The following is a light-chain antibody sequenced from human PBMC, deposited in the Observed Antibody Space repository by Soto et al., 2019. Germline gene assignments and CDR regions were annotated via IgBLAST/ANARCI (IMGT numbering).Light chain of an antibody. CDR2: DAS. J-gene: IGKJ2*03. CDR3: QQRSNWPS. Sequence: EVVLTQSPATLSLSPGERASLSCRASQSVRNSLAWYQQRPGHPPRLLIYDASNRATGIPARFSGSWSGTDCTPAISSLEGEDFEVDYCQQRSNWPSLGQGTKVEIK. V-gene: IGKV3-11*01. CDR1: QSVRNS.